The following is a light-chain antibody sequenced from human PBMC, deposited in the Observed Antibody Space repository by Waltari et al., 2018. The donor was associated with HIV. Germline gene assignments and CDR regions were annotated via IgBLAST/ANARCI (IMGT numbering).Light chain of an antibody. Sequence: QSVLTQPPSVSAAPGQKVTISCSGSTSNIGSNDVSWYQQLPGTAPKLLIYDTNKRPSVIPDRFSGSKSGTSATLGITGLQTGDEADYYCGTWDTSLSGVVFGGGTKVTVL. J-gene: IGLJ3*02. CDR2: DTN. CDR1: TSNIGSND. CDR3: GTWDTSLSGVV. V-gene: IGLV1-51*01.